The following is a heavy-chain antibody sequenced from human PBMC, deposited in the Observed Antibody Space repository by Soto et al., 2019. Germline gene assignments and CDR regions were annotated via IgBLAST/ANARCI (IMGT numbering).Heavy chain of an antibody. V-gene: IGHV3-23*01. CDR1: GFTFSSYA. D-gene: IGHD6-13*01. CDR3: AKDSLDSSSWYRLFDY. Sequence: GGSLRLSCAASGFTFSSYAMSWVRQSPGKGLEWVSAISGSGGSTYYADSVKGRFTISRDNSKNTLYLQMNSLRAEDTAVYYCAKDSLDSSSWYRLFDYWGQGTLVTVS. CDR2: ISGSGGST. J-gene: IGHJ4*02.